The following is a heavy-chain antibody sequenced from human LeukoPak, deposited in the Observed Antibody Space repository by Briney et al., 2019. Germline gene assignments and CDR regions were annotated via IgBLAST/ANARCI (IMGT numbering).Heavy chain of an antibody. Sequence: SQTLSLTCAISGDSFSINSAAWNSIRQSPSRGLEWLGRTYYRSKWYNDYAVSVKSRITINPDTSKNQFSLQLNSVTPEDTAVYYCARGVGTGIRGLITWGQGTLVAVSS. CDR1: GDSFSINSAA. D-gene: IGHD5-24*01. CDR3: ARGVGTGIRGLIT. J-gene: IGHJ4*02. CDR2: TYYRSKWYN. V-gene: IGHV6-1*01.